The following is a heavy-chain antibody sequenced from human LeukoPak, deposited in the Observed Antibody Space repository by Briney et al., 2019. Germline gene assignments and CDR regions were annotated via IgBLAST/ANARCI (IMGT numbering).Heavy chain of an antibody. J-gene: IGHJ4*02. Sequence: GASVTVSCKASGGTFSSYAISWVRQAPGQGLEWMGGIVPIFGTADYAQTFQGRVTITTDESKSTAYMELSSLRSEDTAVYYCARGATTVTDALDYWGQGTLVTVSS. D-gene: IGHD4-17*01. CDR2: IVPIFGTA. CDR1: GGTFSSYA. V-gene: IGHV1-69*05. CDR3: ARGATTVTDALDY.